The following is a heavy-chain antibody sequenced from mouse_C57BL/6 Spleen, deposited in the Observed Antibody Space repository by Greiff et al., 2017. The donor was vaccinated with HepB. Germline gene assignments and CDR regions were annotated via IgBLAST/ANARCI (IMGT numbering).Heavy chain of an antibody. D-gene: IGHD1-1*01. Sequence: VKLMESGAELVRPGTSVKVSCKASGYSFTNYLIEWVKQRPGQGLEWIGVINPGSGGTNYNEKFKGKATLTADKSSSTAYMQLSSLTSEDSAVYFCARGSGYYGYFDYWGQGTTLTVSS. J-gene: IGHJ2*01. V-gene: IGHV1-54*01. CDR3: ARGSGYYGYFDY. CDR1: GYSFTNYL. CDR2: INPGSGGT.